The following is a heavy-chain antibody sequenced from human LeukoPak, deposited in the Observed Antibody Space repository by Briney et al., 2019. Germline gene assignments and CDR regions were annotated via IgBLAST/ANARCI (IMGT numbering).Heavy chain of an antibody. CDR2: ISDSGGNT. CDR3: AKAFGSIDPFEY. CDR1: GFTFSNYA. V-gene: IGHV3-23*01. D-gene: IGHD2-15*01. Sequence: QPGGSLRLSCAASGFTFSNYAMSWVRQAPGKGLEWVSSISDSGGNTYYADSVKGRFTISRDNTKNTVYLQMNSLRAEDTAIYYCAKAFGSIDPFEYWGQGTLVTVSS. J-gene: IGHJ4*02.